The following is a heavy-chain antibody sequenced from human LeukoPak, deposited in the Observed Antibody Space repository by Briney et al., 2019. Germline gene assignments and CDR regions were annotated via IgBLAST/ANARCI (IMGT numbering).Heavy chain of an antibody. Sequence: SETLSLTCAVYGGSFSGYYWSWIRQPPGKGLEWIGEINHSGSTNYNPSLKSRVTISVDTSKNQFSLKLSSVTAADTAVYYCARMHNGYVWGRSNAFDIWGQGTMVTVSS. CDR3: ARMHNGYVWGRSNAFDI. D-gene: IGHD3-16*01. V-gene: IGHV4-34*01. CDR1: GGSFSGYY. CDR2: INHSGST. J-gene: IGHJ3*02.